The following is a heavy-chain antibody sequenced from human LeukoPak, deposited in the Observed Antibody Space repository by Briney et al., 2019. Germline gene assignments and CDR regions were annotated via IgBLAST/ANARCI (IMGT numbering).Heavy chain of an antibody. CDR3: ARDKYDFWSGYPKTYNWFDP. CDR2: IYTSGST. CDR1: GGSISSYY. Sequence: PSETLSLTCTVSGGSISSYYWSWIRQPAGKGLEWIGRIYTSGSTNYNPSLKSRVTISVDTSKNQFSLKLSSVTAADTAVYYCARDKYDFWSGYPKTYNWFDPWGQGTLVTVSS. D-gene: IGHD3-3*01. J-gene: IGHJ5*02. V-gene: IGHV4-4*07.